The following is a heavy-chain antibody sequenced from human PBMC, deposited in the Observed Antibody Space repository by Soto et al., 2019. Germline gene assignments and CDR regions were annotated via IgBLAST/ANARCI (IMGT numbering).Heavy chain of an antibody. V-gene: IGHV3-9*01. CDR2: ISWNSGSI. D-gene: IGHD6-13*01. CDR3: AKDGAAAGYYYYYMDV. J-gene: IGHJ6*03. CDR1: GFTFDDYA. Sequence: GGSLRLSCAASGFTFDDYAMHWVRQAPGKGLEWVSGISWNSGSIGYADSVKGRFTISRDNAKNSLYLQMNSLGAEDTALHYCAKDGAAAGYYYYYMDVWGKGTTVTVSS.